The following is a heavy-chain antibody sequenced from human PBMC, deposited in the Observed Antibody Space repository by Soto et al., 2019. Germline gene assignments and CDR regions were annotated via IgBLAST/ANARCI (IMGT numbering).Heavy chain of an antibody. CDR2: AIHSGST. V-gene: IGHV4-34*12. CDR1: GGSFSGYY. J-gene: IGHJ4*02. CDR3: AGAFSGSGSYYFDY. Sequence: SETLSLTCAVYGGSFSGYYWSWIRQPPGKGLEWIGEAIHSGSTNYSPSLKSRVTISLDTSKNQFSLNLNSVTAADTAVYYCAGAFSGSGSYYFDYWARGTLVTVSS. D-gene: IGHD3-10*01.